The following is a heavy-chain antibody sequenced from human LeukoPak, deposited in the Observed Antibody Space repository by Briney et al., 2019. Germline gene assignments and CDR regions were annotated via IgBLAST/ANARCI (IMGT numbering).Heavy chain of an antibody. D-gene: IGHD6-6*01. CDR3: TTPYSSSSSSVDDAFDI. CDR1: GFTFSNAW. V-gene: IGHV3-15*01. Sequence: GGSLRLSCAASGFTFSNAWMSWVRQAPGKGLEWVGRIKSKTDGGTTDYAAPVKGRFTISRDDSKNTLYLQMNSLKTEDTAVYYCTTPYSSSSSSVDDAFDIWGQGTMVTVSS. CDR2: IKSKTDGGTT. J-gene: IGHJ3*02.